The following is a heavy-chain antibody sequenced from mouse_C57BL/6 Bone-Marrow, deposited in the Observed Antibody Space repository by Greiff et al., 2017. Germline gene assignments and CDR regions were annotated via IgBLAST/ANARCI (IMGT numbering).Heavy chain of an antibody. Sequence: VQLQQSGPELVKPGASVKISCKASGYTFTDYYMNWVKQSHGKSLEWIGDINPKNGGTSYNQKFKGKATLTVDKSSSTAYMELRSLTSEDSAVYYCARGEKAYWGQGTLVTVSA. CDR1: GYTFTDYY. V-gene: IGHV1-26*01. CDR2: INPKNGGT. J-gene: IGHJ3*01. CDR3: ARGEKAY.